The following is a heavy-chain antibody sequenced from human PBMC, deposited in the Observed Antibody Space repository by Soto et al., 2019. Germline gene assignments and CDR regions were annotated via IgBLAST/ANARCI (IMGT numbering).Heavy chain of an antibody. CDR3: ARVPASMIVVVITSQEFDY. J-gene: IGHJ4*02. V-gene: IGHV3-30-3*01. CDR1: GFTFSSYA. D-gene: IGHD3-22*01. Sequence: GGSLRLSCAASGFTFSSYAMHWVRQAPGKGLEWVAVISYDGSNKHYADSVKGRFTISRDNSKNTLYLQMNSLRAEDTAVYYCARVPASMIVVVITSQEFDYWGQGTLVTVSS. CDR2: ISYDGSNK.